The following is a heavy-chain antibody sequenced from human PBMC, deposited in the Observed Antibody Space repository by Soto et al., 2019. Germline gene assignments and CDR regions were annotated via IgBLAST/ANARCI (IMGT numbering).Heavy chain of an antibody. V-gene: IGHV3-30*18. D-gene: IGHD2-15*01. CDR3: AEVMLGLVGAFDI. J-gene: IGHJ3*02. CDR1: GFTFSSYG. Sequence: GGSLRLSXAASGFTFSSYGMHWVRQAPGKGLEWVAVISHDGSNKYYADSVKGRFTISRDNSKNTLYLQMNSLRAEDTAVYYCAEVMLGLVGAFDIWGQGTMVTVSS. CDR2: ISHDGSNK.